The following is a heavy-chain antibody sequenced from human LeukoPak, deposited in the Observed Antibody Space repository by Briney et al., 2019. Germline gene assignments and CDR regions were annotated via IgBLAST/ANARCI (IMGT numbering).Heavy chain of an antibody. V-gene: IGHV5-51*01. Sequence: GESLKISCKGSGYSFTSYWIGWVRQMPGKGLEWMGIIYPGDSDTRYSPSFKGQVTISADKSISTAYLQWSSLKASDTAMYYCARRSPGCSGGSCPDWFDPWGQGTLVTVSS. D-gene: IGHD2-15*01. CDR2: IYPGDSDT. CDR1: GYSFTSYW. J-gene: IGHJ5*02. CDR3: ARRSPGCSGGSCPDWFDP.